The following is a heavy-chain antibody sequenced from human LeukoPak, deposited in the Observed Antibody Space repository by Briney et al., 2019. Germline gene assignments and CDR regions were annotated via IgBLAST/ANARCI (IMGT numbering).Heavy chain of an antibody. D-gene: IGHD3-22*01. V-gene: IGHV4-59*12. Sequence: SETLSLTCTLSGGSFSSYYWSWIRQPPGKGLEWIGYIYYSGSTNYNPSLKSRVTISVDTSKNQFSLKLSSVTAADTAVYYCARGSGVTMIVVVIGDAFDIWGQGTMVTVSS. J-gene: IGHJ3*02. CDR2: IYYSGST. CDR1: GGSFSSYY. CDR3: ARGSGVTMIVVVIGDAFDI.